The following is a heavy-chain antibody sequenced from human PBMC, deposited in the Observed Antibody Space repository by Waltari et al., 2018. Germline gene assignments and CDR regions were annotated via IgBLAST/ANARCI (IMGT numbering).Heavy chain of an antibody. J-gene: IGHJ6*03. Sequence: QVQLVDSGGGVVQHGRSLRLSCAASGFTVSSYGMHWVRQAPGKGLEWVAVIWYDGSNKYYADSVKGRFTISRDNSKNTLYLQMNSLRAEDTAVYYCARASDLYYYMDVWGKGTTVTVSS. V-gene: IGHV3-33*01. D-gene: IGHD1-26*01. CDR2: IWYDGSNK. CDR1: GFTVSSYG. CDR3: ARASDLYYYMDV.